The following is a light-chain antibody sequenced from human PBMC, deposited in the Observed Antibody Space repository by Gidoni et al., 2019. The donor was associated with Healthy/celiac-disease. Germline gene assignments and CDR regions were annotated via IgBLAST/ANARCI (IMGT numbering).Light chain of an antibody. J-gene: IGKJ2*01. Sequence: DIVMTQSPLSMPVTHGEPASIPCRSSQSLLHSNGYNYLDWYLQKPGQSPQLLIYLGSNRASGVPDRFSGSGSGTDFTLKISRVEAEDVGVYYCMQALQTPWYTFGQGTKLEIK. CDR2: LGS. V-gene: IGKV2-28*01. CDR1: QSLLHSNGYNY. CDR3: MQALQTPWYT.